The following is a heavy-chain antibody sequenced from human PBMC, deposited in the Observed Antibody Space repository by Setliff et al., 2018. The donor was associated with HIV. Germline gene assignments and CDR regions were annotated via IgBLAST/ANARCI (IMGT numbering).Heavy chain of an antibody. CDR2: FTPFNDNT. J-gene: IGHJ3*01. CDR3: ARSSRANEAFDA. Sequence: SVKVSCKASGYTFTDHYLHWVRQAPGQALEWMGWFTPFNDNTNYAQKYRGRISITRDRSMSTAYMELSSLRPEDTGMYYCARSSRANEAFDAWGQGTMVTVSS. V-gene: IGHV1-45*02. CDR1: GYTFTDHY.